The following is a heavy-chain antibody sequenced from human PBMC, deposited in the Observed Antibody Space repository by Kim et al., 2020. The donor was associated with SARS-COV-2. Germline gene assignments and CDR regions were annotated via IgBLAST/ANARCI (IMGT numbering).Heavy chain of an antibody. CDR2: ISAYNGNT. D-gene: IGHD2-15*01. Sequence: ASVKVSCKASGYTFTSYGISWVRQAPGQGLEWMGWISAYNGNTNYAQKLQGRVTMTTDTSTSTAYMELRSLRSDDTAVYYCARDETYWAGYCSGGSCYSGNWFDPWGQGTLVTVSS. J-gene: IGHJ5*02. CDR3: ARDETYWAGYCSGGSCYSGNWFDP. V-gene: IGHV1-18*01. CDR1: GYTFTSYG.